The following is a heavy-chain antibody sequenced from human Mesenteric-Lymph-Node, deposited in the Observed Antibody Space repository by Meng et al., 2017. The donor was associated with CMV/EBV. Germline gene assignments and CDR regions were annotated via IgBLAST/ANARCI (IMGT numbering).Heavy chain of an antibody. CDR3: ARDTLTYSYGPGWIDP. J-gene: IGHJ5*02. V-gene: IGHV4-39*02. Sequence: RRQWAGPRLVKPSVTLSLKCTLSGGSIRSSRHYWGWIRQPPGKGLEWIGSIFDSGSAHYNPALESRVTISIDKSKNEFFLNLGSVTAADTAMYFCARDTLTYSYGPGWIDPWGQGTLVTVSS. CDR2: IFDSGSA. D-gene: IGHD3-10*01. CDR1: GGSIRSSRHY.